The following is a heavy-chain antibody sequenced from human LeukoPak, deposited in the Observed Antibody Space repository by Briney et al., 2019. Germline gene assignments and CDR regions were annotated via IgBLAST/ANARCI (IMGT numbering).Heavy chain of an antibody. CDR1: GFTFSSYS. D-gene: IGHD3-10*01. Sequence: GGSLRLSCAASGFTFSSYSMSWVRQAPGKGLEWVSSISSSSSYIYYADSVKGRFTISRDNAKNSLYLQMNSLRAEDTAVYYCARSKPGSFDYWGQGTLVTVSS. V-gene: IGHV3-21*01. J-gene: IGHJ4*02. CDR3: ARSKPGSFDY. CDR2: ISSSSSYI.